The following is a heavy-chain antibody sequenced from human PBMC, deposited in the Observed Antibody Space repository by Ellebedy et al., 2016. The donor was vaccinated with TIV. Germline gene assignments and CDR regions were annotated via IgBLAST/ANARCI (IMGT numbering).Heavy chain of an antibody. J-gene: IGHJ4*02. Sequence: MPSETLSLTCSVSGGSIGSRCFSRGWIRQPPGKGLEWIGSITYPGSTSYNPSLKSRVTISVDTSKNQFSLKLSSVTAADTAVYYCARHSYVVVVPAARFPDFDFWGQGTLVTVSS. CDR1: GGSIGSRCFS. CDR3: ARHSYVVVVPAARFPDFDF. D-gene: IGHD2-2*01. V-gene: IGHV4-39*01. CDR2: ITYPGST.